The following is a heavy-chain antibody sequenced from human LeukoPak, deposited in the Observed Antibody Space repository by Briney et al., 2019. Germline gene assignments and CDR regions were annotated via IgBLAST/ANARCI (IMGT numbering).Heavy chain of an antibody. Sequence: GGSLRLSCAASGFTFSSYAMSWVRQAPGKGLEWVSAISGSGGSTYYADSVKGRFTISRDNSKNTLYLQMNSLRAEDTAVYYCAKAPNCSSTSCSRPYYYYYMDVWGKGTTVTVSS. CDR3: AKAPNCSSTSCSRPYYYYYMDV. V-gene: IGHV3-23*01. J-gene: IGHJ6*03. CDR2: ISGSGGST. D-gene: IGHD2-2*01. CDR1: GFTFSSYA.